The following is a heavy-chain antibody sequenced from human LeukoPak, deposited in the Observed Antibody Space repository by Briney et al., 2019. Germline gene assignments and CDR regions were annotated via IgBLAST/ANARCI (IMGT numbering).Heavy chain of an antibody. CDR2: INNDGSDK. CDR1: GFNFSSFW. V-gene: IGHV3-7*01. CDR3: ARNTYYDFWSRHYGLDF. D-gene: IGHD3-3*01. J-gene: IGHJ4*02. Sequence: GGSLRLSCATSGFNFSSFWMNWVRQVPGKGLEWVANINNDGSDKYYVDSVKGRFTISRDNAKNSLYLEVHSLRAEDTAVYYCARNTYYDFWSRHYGLDFWGQGTLVAVSS.